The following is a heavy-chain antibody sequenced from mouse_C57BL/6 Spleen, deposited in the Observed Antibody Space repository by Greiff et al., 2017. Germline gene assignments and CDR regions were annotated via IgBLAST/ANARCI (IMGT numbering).Heavy chain of an antibody. CDR3: TEGDGYYVEDY. CDR1: GYTFTDYE. V-gene: IGHV1-15*01. D-gene: IGHD2-3*01. CDR2: IDPETGGT. Sequence: QVQLQQSGAELVRPGASVTLSCKASGYTFTDYEMHWVKQTPVHGLEWIGAIDPETGGTAYNQKFKGKAILTADKSSSTAYMGLRSLTSEDSAVYYCTEGDGYYVEDYWGQGTSVTVSS. J-gene: IGHJ4*01.